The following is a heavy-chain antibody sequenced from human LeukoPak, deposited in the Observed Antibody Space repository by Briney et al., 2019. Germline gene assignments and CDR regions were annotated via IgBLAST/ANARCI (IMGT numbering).Heavy chain of an antibody. CDR3: ARGDSSWPYYFDC. D-gene: IGHD6-13*01. CDR2: IFHTGTT. Sequence: SETLSLTCSISGGSLSSYYWNWIRQAPGKGLEWIGFIFHTGTTNYSPSLRSRATISLDTSKNQFSLKLNSVTAADTAVYYCARGDSSWPYYFDCWGQGTLVTVSS. J-gene: IGHJ4*02. V-gene: IGHV4-59*01. CDR1: GGSLSSYY.